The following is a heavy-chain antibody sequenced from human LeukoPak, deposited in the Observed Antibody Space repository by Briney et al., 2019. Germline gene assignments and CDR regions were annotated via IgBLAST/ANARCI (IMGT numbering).Heavy chain of an antibody. Sequence: PGGSLRLSCAASGFTFSGYAMHWVRQAPGKGLEWVAVISYDGSNKYYADSVKGRFTISRDNSKNTLYLQMNSLRAEDTAVYYCARDPGSYYFDYWGQGTLVTVSS. D-gene: IGHD1-1*01. CDR1: GFTFSGYA. CDR3: ARDPGSYYFDY. CDR2: ISYDGSNK. V-gene: IGHV3-30-3*01. J-gene: IGHJ4*02.